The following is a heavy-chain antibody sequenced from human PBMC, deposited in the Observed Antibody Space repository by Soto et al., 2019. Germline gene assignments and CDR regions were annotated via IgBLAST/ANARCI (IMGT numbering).Heavy chain of an antibody. CDR2: IWYDGNNK. J-gene: IGHJ6*03. V-gene: IGHV3-33*01. CDR3: ARGGGNYYYYMDV. CDR1: GFIFSSYG. Sequence: GGSLRLSCAASGFIFSSYGMHWVRQAPGKGLEWVAVIWYDGNNKDYADSVKGRFTISRDNSQNTLFLQMNSLRAEDTAVYYCARGGGNYYYYMDVWGTGTTVTVSS. D-gene: IGHD3-3*01.